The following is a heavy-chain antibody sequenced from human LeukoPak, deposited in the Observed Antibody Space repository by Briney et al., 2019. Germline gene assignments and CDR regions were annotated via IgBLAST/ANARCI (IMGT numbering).Heavy chain of an antibody. J-gene: IGHJ3*02. V-gene: IGHV3-11*04. Sequence: PGGSLRLSCAASGFTFRDYYMTWIRQAPGKGLEWVSYISNSGTKIYNADSVKGRLTISRDNAKNSLYLQMNSLRAEDTAMHYCARAFNDAFDIWGQGTMVTVSS. CDR3: ARAFNDAFDI. CDR2: ISNSGTKI. CDR1: GFTFRDYY.